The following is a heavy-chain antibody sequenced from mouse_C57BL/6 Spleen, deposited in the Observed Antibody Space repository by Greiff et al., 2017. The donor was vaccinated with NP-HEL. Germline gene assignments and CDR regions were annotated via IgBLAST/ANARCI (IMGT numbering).Heavy chain of an antibody. J-gene: IGHJ4*01. Sequence: EVKLMESGGGLVKPGGSLKLSCAASGFTFSDYGMHWVRQAPEKGLEWVAYISSGSSTIYYADTVKGRFTISRDNAKNTLFLQMTSLRSEDTAMYYCARRYGSSYAYYYAMDYWGQGTSVTVSS. V-gene: IGHV5-17*01. D-gene: IGHD1-1*01. CDR2: ISSGSSTI. CDR1: GFTFSDYG. CDR3: ARRYGSSYAYYYAMDY.